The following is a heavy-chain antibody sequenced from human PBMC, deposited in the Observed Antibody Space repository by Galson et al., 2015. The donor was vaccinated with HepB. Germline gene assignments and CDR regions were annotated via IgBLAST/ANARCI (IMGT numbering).Heavy chain of an antibody. CDR1: GYTFSSHW. V-gene: IGHV5-51*01. CDR3: ARQGSSGGFDF. CDR2: IYPGDSDT. Sequence: QSGAEVKKPGESLKISCKGFGYTFSSHWIGWVRQMPGKGLEWMGVIYPGDSDTRYSPSFHGQVTISADRSINTTYLQWSSLKASDTAMFYCARQGSSGGFDFWGQGTRVTVSS. J-gene: IGHJ4*02. D-gene: IGHD3-22*01.